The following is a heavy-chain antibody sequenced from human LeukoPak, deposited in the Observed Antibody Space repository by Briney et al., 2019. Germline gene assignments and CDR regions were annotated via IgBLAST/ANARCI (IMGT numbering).Heavy chain of an antibody. CDR3: ARQPEGTWFDP. V-gene: IGHV5-10-1*01. CDR1: GDSFTSNW. D-gene: IGHD1-1*01. J-gene: IGHJ5*02. Sequence: GESLKISCKGSGDSFTSNWISWVRQMPGKGLERMGRIDPSDSYTNYSPSFQGHVTISADKSISTAYLQWSSLKASDTAMYYCARQPEGTWFDPWGQGTLVTVSS. CDR2: IDPSDSYT.